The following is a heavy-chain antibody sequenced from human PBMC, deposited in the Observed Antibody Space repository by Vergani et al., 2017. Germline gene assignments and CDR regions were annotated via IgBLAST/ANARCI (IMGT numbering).Heavy chain of an antibody. CDR2: ISYSGNT. Sequence: QVQLQESGPGLVKPSETLSLTCTVSGGSISSFYWSWIRQPPGKGLEWIGYISYSGNTNYNPSLKSRVTISVDTSKNQFSLKLSSVTVADTAVYYCAGEGAFGLRRFDYWGQGTLVTVSS. D-gene: IGHD4-17*01. V-gene: IGHV4-59*01. CDR1: GGSISSFY. CDR3: AGEGAFGLRRFDY. J-gene: IGHJ4*02.